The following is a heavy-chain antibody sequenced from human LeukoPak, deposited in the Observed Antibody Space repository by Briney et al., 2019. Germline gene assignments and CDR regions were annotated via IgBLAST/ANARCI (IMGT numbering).Heavy chain of an antibody. Sequence: GASVKVSCKASGYTFTSYGISWVRQAPGQGLEWMGWIGTYNGNTNYAQKLQGRVTMTRDTSTSTAYMELRSLRSDDTAVYYCARGGDSSGLNRFAYWGQGTLVTVSS. CDR2: IGTYNGNT. V-gene: IGHV1-18*01. CDR3: ARGGDSSGLNRFAY. D-gene: IGHD3-22*01. CDR1: GYTFTSYG. J-gene: IGHJ4*02.